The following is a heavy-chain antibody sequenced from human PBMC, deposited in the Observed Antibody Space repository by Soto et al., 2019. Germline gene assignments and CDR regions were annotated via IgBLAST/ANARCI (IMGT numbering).Heavy chain of an antibody. Sequence: TLSLTCAVYGGSFSGSYWCWIRQPPGKGLEWIGEINHSGSTNYNPSLKSRVTISVDTSKKQFSLKLSSVTAADTAVYYCARRTLTTITLDYWGQGTLVTVSS. CDR2: INHSGST. CDR3: ARRTLTTITLDY. D-gene: IGHD4-17*01. V-gene: IGHV4-34*01. J-gene: IGHJ4*02. CDR1: GGSFSGSY.